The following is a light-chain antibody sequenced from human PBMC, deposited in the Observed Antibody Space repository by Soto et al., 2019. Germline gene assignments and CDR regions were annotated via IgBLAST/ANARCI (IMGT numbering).Light chain of an antibody. CDR3: QQYENLPLT. Sequence: DIQLAQYPSSLSASVGDRVTIPCQASQDISKYLNWYQQKPGKAPKLLIYDASNLETGIPSRFSGSGSGTNFSLTITSLQPEDIATYYCQQYENLPLTFGGGTKVDI. CDR2: DAS. CDR1: QDISKY. V-gene: IGKV1-33*01. J-gene: IGKJ4*01.